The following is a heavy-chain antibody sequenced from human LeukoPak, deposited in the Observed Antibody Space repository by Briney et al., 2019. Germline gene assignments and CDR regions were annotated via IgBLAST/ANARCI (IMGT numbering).Heavy chain of an antibody. V-gene: IGHV1-69*01. J-gene: IGHJ4*02. CDR2: IIPIFGTA. CDR3: ARSAPYDISDY. CDR1: GGTFSSYA. Sequence: EASVKVSCKASGGTFSSYAISWVRQAPGQGLEWMGGIIPIFGTANYAQKFQGRVTITADESTSTAYMELSSLRSEDTAVYYCARSAPYDISDYWGQETLVTVSS. D-gene: IGHD3-9*01.